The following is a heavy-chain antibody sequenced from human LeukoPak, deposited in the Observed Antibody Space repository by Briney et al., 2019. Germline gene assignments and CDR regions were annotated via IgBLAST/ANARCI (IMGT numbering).Heavy chain of an antibody. D-gene: IGHD6-13*01. Sequence: SEALSLTCAVSGGSFSGYYWSWIRQPPGKGLEWIGEINHSGSTNYNPSLKSRVTISVDTSKNQFSLKLSSVTAADTAVYYCARGEYSSSWYVIPFFDYWGQGTLVTVSS. CDR2: INHSGST. J-gene: IGHJ4*02. CDR1: GGSFSGYY. CDR3: ARGEYSSSWYVIPFFDY. V-gene: IGHV4-34*01.